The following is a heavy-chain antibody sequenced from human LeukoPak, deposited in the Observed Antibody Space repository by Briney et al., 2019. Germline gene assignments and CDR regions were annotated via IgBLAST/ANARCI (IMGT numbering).Heavy chain of an antibody. CDR1: GFTVSSNY. J-gene: IGHJ4*02. Sequence: PGGSLRLSCAASGFTVSSNYMSWVRQAPGKGLEWVSAISGSGGSTYYADSVKGRFTISRDNSKNTLYLQMNSLRAEDTAVYYCAKEEYIVVVPAAIDYWGQGTLVTVSS. V-gene: IGHV3-23*01. D-gene: IGHD2-2*01. CDR3: AKEEYIVVVPAAIDY. CDR2: ISGSGGST.